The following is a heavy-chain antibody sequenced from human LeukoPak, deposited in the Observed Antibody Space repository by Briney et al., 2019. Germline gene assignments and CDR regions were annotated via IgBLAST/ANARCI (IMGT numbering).Heavy chain of an antibody. Sequence: GGSLRLSCAASGFTLSSYNMHWVRQAPGKGLEWVAGILYDGSTEYYVDSVKGRFTVSRDNSNNMLYLQMNSLRAEDTAIYYCARELSSIAALVFSCFDYWGQGTLVTVSS. V-gene: IGHV3-30*04. CDR1: GFTLSSYN. D-gene: IGHD6-6*01. J-gene: IGHJ4*02. CDR3: ARELSSIAALVFSCFDY. CDR2: ILYDGSTE.